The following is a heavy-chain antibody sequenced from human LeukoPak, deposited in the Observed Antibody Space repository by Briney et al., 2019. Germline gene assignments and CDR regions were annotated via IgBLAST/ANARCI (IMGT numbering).Heavy chain of an antibody. CDR1: GGSISSSSYY. J-gene: IGHJ2*01. CDR3: ARAPPMGYFDWLFPTWYFDL. CDR2: IYYSGST. D-gene: IGHD3-9*01. V-gene: IGHV4-39*01. Sequence: SETLSLTCTVSGGSISSSSYYWGWIRQPPGKGLEWIGSIYYSGSTYYNPSLKSRVTISVDTSKNQFSLKLSSVTAADTAVYYCARAPPMGYFDWLFPTWYFDLWGRGTLVTVSS.